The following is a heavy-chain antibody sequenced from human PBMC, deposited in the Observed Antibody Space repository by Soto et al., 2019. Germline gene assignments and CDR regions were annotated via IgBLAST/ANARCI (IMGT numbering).Heavy chain of an antibody. J-gene: IGHJ4*02. D-gene: IGHD2-15*01. Sequence: EVQLVASGGGLVQPGGSLRLSCAASGFTFRGYYMTWVRQSPGRGLEWVGNIKQDGSEKYYVDSLKGRFSISRDNAKKSLYLQMNSLRVEGTAVYYCARGRSDDYFDYWGQGTLVTVSS. CDR3: ARGRSDDYFDY. V-gene: IGHV3-7*01. CDR1: GFTFRGYY. CDR2: IKQDGSEK.